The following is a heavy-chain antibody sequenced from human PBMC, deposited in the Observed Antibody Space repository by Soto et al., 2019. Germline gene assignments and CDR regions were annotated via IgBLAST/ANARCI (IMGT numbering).Heavy chain of an antibody. V-gene: IGHV3-33*05. CDR3: ASDYDYDDNGVDY. CDR2: IVKEGSQK. Sequence: QVQLVESGGGVVQPGRSLTLSCAASGFRFSAYGMHWVRQAPGEGLEWLAVIVKEGSQKHYADSVKGRFTFSRDNSKNTLYLEMNSLRAEDTAVYYCASDYDYDDNGVDYWGQGTLASVSS. D-gene: IGHD4-17*01. CDR1: GFRFSAYG. J-gene: IGHJ4*02.